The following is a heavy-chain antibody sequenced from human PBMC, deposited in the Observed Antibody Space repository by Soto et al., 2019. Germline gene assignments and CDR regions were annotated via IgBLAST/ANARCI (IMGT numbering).Heavy chain of an antibody. V-gene: IGHV4-31*03. CDR1: GGSISSGGYY. Sequence: PSETLSLTCTVSGGSISSGGYYWSWIRQHPGKGLEWIGYIYYSGSTYYNPSLKSRVTISVDTSKNQFSLKLSSVTAADTAVYYCARDLRDYYDSSGYFDYWGQGTLVTVSS. D-gene: IGHD3-22*01. CDR3: ARDLRDYYDSSGYFDY. J-gene: IGHJ4*02. CDR2: IYYSGST.